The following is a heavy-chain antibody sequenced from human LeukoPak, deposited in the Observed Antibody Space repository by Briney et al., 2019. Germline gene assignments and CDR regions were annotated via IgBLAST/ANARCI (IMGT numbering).Heavy chain of an antibody. D-gene: IGHD2-21*01. CDR1: GYTFTSYG. Sequence: ASVKVSCKASGYTFTSYGISWVRQAPGQGLEWMGWISAYNGNTNYAQKLQGRVTMSTDTSTSTAHMKLRSLRSDDTAVYYCARLADAEYIQHWGQGTLVTVSS. CDR2: ISAYNGNT. J-gene: IGHJ1*01. V-gene: IGHV1-18*04. CDR3: ARLADAEYIQH.